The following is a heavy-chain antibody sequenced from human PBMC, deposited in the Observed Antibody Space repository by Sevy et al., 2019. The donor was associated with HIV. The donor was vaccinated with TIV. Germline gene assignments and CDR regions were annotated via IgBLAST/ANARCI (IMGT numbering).Heavy chain of an antibody. V-gene: IGHV3-30-3*01. Sequence: GGSLRLSCAASGFTFSSYAMHWVRQAPGKGLEWVAVISYDGSNKYYADSAKGRFTISRDNSKNTLYLQMNSLRAEDTAVYYCARSGTASDFWSANNQGYYFDYWGQGTLVTVSS. CDR3: ARSGTASDFWSANNQGYYFDY. J-gene: IGHJ4*02. CDR1: GFTFSSYA. D-gene: IGHD3-3*01. CDR2: ISYDGSNK.